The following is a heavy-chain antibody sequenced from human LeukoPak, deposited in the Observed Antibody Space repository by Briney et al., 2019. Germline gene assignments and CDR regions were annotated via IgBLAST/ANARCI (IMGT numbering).Heavy chain of an antibody. V-gene: IGHV4-59*01. CDR3: AGVSYYDSSGQFDY. J-gene: IGHJ4*02. Sequence: SETLSLTCTVSGGSISSYYWSWIRQPPGKGLEWIGYIYYSGGTNYNPSLKSRVTISVDTSKNQFSLKLSSVTAADTAVYYGAGVSYYDSSGQFDYWGQGTLVTVSS. CDR2: IYYSGGT. D-gene: IGHD3-22*01. CDR1: GGSISSYY.